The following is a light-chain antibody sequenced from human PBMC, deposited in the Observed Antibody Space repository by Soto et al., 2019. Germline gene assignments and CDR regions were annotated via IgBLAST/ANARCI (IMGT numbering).Light chain of an antibody. Sequence: QPVLTQSSSASASLGSSVKLTCTLSSRHITYIIAWHQQQPGKAPRYLMKLERSGSYNKGSGVPDLFSGSSSGADRYLTISNLQSEDEADYYCETWDSNPRVFGTGTKVTVL. J-gene: IGLJ1*01. V-gene: IGLV4-60*03. CDR3: ETWDSNPRV. CDR1: SRHITYI. CDR2: LERSGSY.